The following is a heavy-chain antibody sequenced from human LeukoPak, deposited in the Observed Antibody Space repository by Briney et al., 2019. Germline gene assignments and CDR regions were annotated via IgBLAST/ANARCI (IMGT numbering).Heavy chain of an antibody. J-gene: IGHJ4*02. D-gene: IGHD6-13*01. CDR1: GGSLSSSSHY. CDR3: ARDAAAGTNYFDY. V-gene: IGHV4-39*07. Sequence: SETLSLTCTVSGGSLSSSSHYWGWIRQPPGRGMEWIGSIYYSGTTYYNPSLRSRLTISVDTSKNQFSLKMNYVTAADTAVFYCARDAAAGTNYFDYWGQGALVTVSS. CDR2: IYYSGTT.